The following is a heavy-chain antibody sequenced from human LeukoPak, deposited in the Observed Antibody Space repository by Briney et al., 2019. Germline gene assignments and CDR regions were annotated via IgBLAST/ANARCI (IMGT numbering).Heavy chain of an antibody. V-gene: IGHV4-39*01. J-gene: IGHJ5*02. CDR3: ARMVWSAGPHP. D-gene: IGHD3-3*01. CDR2: IYYRGSP. Sequence: SETLSFTCTVSGGPISSSSYYWGWIRQPPAKGLEWIGSIYYRGSPYYNPYLKSRVSISVDTSKNQFSLKLSSVTAADTAVYYCARMVWSAGPHPWGQGTLVTVSS. CDR1: GGPISSSSYY.